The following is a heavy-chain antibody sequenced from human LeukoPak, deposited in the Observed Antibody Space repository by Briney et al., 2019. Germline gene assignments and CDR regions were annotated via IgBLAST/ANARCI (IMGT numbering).Heavy chain of an antibody. J-gene: IGHJ4*02. V-gene: IGHV1-2*06. CDR2: INPNSGGT. CDR1: GYTFTGYY. CDR3: ARDLRYCSGGNCYSAPTFGY. Sequence: ASVKVSCKASGYTFTGYYMHWVRQAPGQGLEWMGRINPNSGGTNYAQKFQGRVTMTRDTSISTAYMELSRLRSDDTAVYYCARDLRYCSGGNCYSAPTFGYWGQGTLVTVSS. D-gene: IGHD2-15*01.